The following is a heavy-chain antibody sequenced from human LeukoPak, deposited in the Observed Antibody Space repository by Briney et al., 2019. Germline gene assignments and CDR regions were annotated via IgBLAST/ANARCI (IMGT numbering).Heavy chain of an antibody. Sequence: GRSLRLSCAASGFTFSSYGMHWVRQAPGKGLEWVAVISYDGSNKYYADSVKGRFTISRDNSKNTLYLQMNSLRAEDTAVYYCARDHGSGIDYWGQGTLVTVSS. CDR3: ARDHGSGIDY. J-gene: IGHJ4*02. CDR2: ISYDGSNK. D-gene: IGHD3-10*01. CDR1: GFTFSSYG. V-gene: IGHV3-30*03.